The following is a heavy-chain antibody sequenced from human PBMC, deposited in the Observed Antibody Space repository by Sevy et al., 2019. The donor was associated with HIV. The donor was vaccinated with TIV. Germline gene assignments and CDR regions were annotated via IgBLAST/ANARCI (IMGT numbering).Heavy chain of an antibody. J-gene: IGHJ5*02. CDR1: GYTLTKLS. D-gene: IGHD2-15*01. CDR2: FDPQDDEI. V-gene: IGHV1-24*01. CDR3: ATVGLRYYSGSSSYQGDWFDP. Sequence: ASVKVSCKVSGYTLTKLSIHWVRQAPGKGLEWLGDFDPQDDEIIYAQRFQGRLTMNEDTSTETAYMELSSLTSEYTAVYYCATVGLRYYSGSSSYQGDWFDPWGQGTLVTVSS.